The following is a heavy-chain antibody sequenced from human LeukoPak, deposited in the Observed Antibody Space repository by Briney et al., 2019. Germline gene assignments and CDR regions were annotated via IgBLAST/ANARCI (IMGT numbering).Heavy chain of an antibody. Sequence: EASVKVSCKASGYTFTGYYMHWVRRAPGQGLEWMGWINPNSGGTNYAQKFQGRVTMTRDTSISTAYMELSRLRSDDTAVYYCARGGVRGSGGLLYYYYMDVWGKGTTVTISS. V-gene: IGHV1-2*02. CDR2: INPNSGGT. CDR3: ARGGVRGSGGLLYYYYMDV. J-gene: IGHJ6*03. CDR1: GYTFTGYY. D-gene: IGHD3-10*01.